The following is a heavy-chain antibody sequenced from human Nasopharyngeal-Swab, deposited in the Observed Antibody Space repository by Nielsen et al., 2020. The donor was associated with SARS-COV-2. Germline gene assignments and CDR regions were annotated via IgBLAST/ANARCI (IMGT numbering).Heavy chain of an antibody. V-gene: IGHV3-21*01. Sequence: GESLKISCAASGFTFSSYSMNWVRQAPGKGLEWVSSISSSSSYIYYADSVKGRFTISRDNAKNSLYLQMNSLRAEDTAVYYCARVAAGHYYYYYMDVWGKGTTVTVSS. D-gene: IGHD6-25*01. CDR2: ISSSSSYI. CDR3: ARVAAGHYYYYYMDV. J-gene: IGHJ6*03. CDR1: GFTFSSYS.